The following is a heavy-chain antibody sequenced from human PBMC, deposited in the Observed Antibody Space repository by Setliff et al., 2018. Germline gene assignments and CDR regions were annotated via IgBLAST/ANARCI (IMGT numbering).Heavy chain of an antibody. Sequence: SETLSLTCTVSGGSISDYYWSWIRQPPGKGLEWIGEINHSGSTNYNPSLKSRVTISVDTSKNQFSLKLSSVTAADTAVYYCARGWVDYYDSSGYLHYFDYWGQGTLVTVSS. D-gene: IGHD3-22*01. CDR2: INHSGST. CDR1: GGSISDYY. V-gene: IGHV4-34*01. J-gene: IGHJ4*02. CDR3: ARGWVDYYDSSGYLHYFDY.